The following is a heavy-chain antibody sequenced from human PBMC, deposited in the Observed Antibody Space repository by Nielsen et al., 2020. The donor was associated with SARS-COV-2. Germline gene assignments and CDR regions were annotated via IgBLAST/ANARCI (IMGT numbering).Heavy chain of an antibody. CDR1: GGSISSYY. V-gene: IGHV4-59*01. J-gene: IGHJ4*02. Sequence: SETLSLTCTVSGGSISSYYWSWIRQPPGKGLEWIGYIYYSGSTNYNPSLKSRVTISVDTSKNQFCLKLSSVTAADTAVYYCARDSSSSHFDYWGQGTLVTVSS. D-gene: IGHD6-6*01. CDR2: IYYSGST. CDR3: ARDSSSSHFDY.